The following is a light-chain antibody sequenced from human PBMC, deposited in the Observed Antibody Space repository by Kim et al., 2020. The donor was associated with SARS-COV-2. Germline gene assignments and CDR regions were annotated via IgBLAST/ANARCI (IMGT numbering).Light chain of an antibody. CDR2: DVS. CDR1: SSDVGGYNY. CDR3: SSYTSSSTGV. V-gene: IGLV2-14*04. J-gene: IGLJ1*01. Sequence: GQSITISCTGTSSDVGGYNYVSWYQQHPGKAPKLMIYDVSKRPSGVSNRFSGSKSGNTASLTISGLQAEDEADYYCSSYTSSSTGVFGTGTRSPS.